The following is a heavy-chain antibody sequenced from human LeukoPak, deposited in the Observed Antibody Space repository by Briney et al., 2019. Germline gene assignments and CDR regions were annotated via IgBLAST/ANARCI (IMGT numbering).Heavy chain of an antibody. CDR3: ARTVTTTHFDY. CDR1: VGSISSSGYS. V-gene: IGHV4-30-2*01. Sequence: SQTLSLTCAVSVGSISSSGYSWSWIRQPPGKGLEWIGYIYHSGGTYYNPSLKSRVTISVDRSSNQFSLKLTSVTAADTAVYYCARTVTTTHFDYWGQGTLVTVSS. CDR2: IYHSGGT. D-gene: IGHD4-11*01. J-gene: IGHJ4*02.